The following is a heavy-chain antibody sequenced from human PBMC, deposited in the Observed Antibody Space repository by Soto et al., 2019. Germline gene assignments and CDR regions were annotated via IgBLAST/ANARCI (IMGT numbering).Heavy chain of an antibody. J-gene: IGHJ5*02. CDR1: GYTFTSYA. CDR2: TNAGNGNT. Sequence: ASVKVSCKASGYTFTSYAMHWVRQAPGQRLEWMGWTNAGNGNTKYSQKFQGRVTITRDTSASTAYMELSSLRSEDTAVYYCARENQQQLVPKYNCFDPWGQGTLITVSS. V-gene: IGHV1-3*01. CDR3: ARENQQQLVPKYNCFDP. D-gene: IGHD6-13*01.